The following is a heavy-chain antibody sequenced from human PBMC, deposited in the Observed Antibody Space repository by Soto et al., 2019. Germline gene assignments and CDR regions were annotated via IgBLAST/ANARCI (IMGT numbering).Heavy chain of an antibody. J-gene: IGHJ6*03. Sequence: VSVKVSCKASGYTFTSYAMHWVRQAPGQRLEWMGWINAGNGNTKYSQKFQGRVTITRDTSASTAYMELSSLRSEDTAVYYCARARYFDWLLPGNYYYYMDVWGKGTTVTVSS. CDR3: ARARYFDWLLPGNYYYYMDV. CDR1: GYTFTSYA. V-gene: IGHV1-3*01. CDR2: INAGNGNT. D-gene: IGHD3-9*01.